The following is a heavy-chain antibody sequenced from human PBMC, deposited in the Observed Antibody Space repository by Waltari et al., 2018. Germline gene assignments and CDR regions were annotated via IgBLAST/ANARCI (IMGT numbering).Heavy chain of an antibody. V-gene: IGHV3-73*01. CDR3: TRLYDSSGYYYAPFDY. D-gene: IGHD3-22*01. CDR1: GFTFSGSA. CDR2: IRSKANSYAT. J-gene: IGHJ4*02. Sequence: EVQLVESGGGLVQPGGSLKLSCAASGFTFSGSAMTWVRQASGQGLEWVGRIRSKANSYATAYAASVKGRFTISRDDSKNTAYLQMNSLKTEDTAVYYCTRLYDSSGYYYAPFDYWGQGTLVTVSS.